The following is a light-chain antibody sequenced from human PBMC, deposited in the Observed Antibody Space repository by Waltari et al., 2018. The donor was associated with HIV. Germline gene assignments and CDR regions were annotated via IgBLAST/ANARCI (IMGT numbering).Light chain of an antibody. J-gene: IGLJ2*01. CDR2: GNT. CDR1: SSNIGAGYD. V-gene: IGLV1-40*01. Sequence: QSVLTQPPSVSGAPGQRVTIPRTGSSSNIGAGYDVPWYQQLPGTAPKLLIYGNTNRPSGVPDRFSGSKSGTSPSLAITGLQAEDEADYYCQSYDSSLTGSVFGGGTKLTVL. CDR3: QSYDSSLTGSV.